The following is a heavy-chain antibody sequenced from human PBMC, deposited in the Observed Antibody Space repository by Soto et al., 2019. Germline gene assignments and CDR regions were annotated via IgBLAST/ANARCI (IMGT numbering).Heavy chain of an antibody. J-gene: IGHJ4*02. CDR2: ITSSGSTK. CDR1: GFPFSDYY. V-gene: IGHV3-11*01. CDR3: ARTLAARFDY. D-gene: IGHD6-6*01. Sequence: PGGSLRLSCAASGFPFSDYYMSWIHQAPGKGLEWVSHITSSGSTKYYADSVKGRFTISRDNAKNSLFLQMNSLRAEDTAVYYCARTLAARFDYWGQGTPVTVSS.